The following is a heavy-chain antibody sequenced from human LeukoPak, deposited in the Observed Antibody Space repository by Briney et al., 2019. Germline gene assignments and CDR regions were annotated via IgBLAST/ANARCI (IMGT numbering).Heavy chain of an antibody. J-gene: IGHJ4*02. D-gene: IGHD3-10*01. CDR1: GFTFSSYG. CDR3: AKDNIAGAGSSD. CDR2: IWYDGSNK. Sequence: GGSLRLSCAASGFTFSSYGMHWVRQAPGKGLEWVAVIWYDGSNKYYADSVKGRFTISRDNSKNTLYLQMNSLRAEDTAVYYCAKDNIAGAGSSDWGQGTLVTVSA. V-gene: IGHV3-33*06.